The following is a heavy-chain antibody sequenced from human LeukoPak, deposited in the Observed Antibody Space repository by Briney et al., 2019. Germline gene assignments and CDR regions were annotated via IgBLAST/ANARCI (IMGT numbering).Heavy chain of an antibody. Sequence: PSETLSLTCTVSGGSISSGSYYWSWIRQPAGKGLEWIGRIYTSGSTNYNPSLKSRVTISVDTSKNQFSLKLSSVTAADTAVYYCASNSVWGSGSYRSSGKELSIPSYYMDVWGKGTTVTISS. CDR2: IYTSGST. CDR1: GGSISSGSYY. CDR3: ASNSVWGSGSYRSSGKELSIPSYYMDV. J-gene: IGHJ6*03. V-gene: IGHV4-61*02. D-gene: IGHD3-10*01.